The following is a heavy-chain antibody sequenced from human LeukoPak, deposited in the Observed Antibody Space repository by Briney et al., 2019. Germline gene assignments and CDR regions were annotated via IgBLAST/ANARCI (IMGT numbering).Heavy chain of an antibody. CDR2: ISAYNGNT. CDR1: GYTFTSYG. CDR3: ARDEYSSGWSGTYRFDP. J-gene: IGHJ5*02. Sequence: ASVKVSCKASGYTFTSYGISWVRQAPGQGLEWMGWISAYNGNTNYAQKLQGRVTMTTDTSTSTAYMELRSLRSDDTAVYYCARDEYSSGWSGTYRFDPWGQGTLVTVSS. V-gene: IGHV1-18*01. D-gene: IGHD6-19*01.